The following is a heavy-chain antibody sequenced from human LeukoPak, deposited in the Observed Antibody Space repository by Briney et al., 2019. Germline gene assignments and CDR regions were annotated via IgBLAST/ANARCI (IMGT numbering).Heavy chain of an antibody. D-gene: IGHD3/OR15-3a*01. Sequence: GGSLRLSCAASGFTFSSYWMSWVRQAPGKGLEWVANIKQDGSEKNYVDSVKGRFTISRDNAENSLYLHMNSLRAEDTAVYYCARLDYYFDYWGQGTLVTASS. CDR1: GFTFSSYW. CDR2: IKQDGSEK. V-gene: IGHV3-7*01. J-gene: IGHJ4*02. CDR3: ARLDYYFDY.